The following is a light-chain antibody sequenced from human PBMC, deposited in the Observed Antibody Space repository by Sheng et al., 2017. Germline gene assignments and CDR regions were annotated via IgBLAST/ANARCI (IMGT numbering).Light chain of an antibody. V-gene: IGLV2-14*03. J-gene: IGLJ1*01. CDR3: CSFTSSSTYV. CDR2: DVG. CDR1: SSDVGIYNY. Sequence: QSALTQPASVSGSPGQSITISCTGTSSDVGIYNYVSWYQQHPGKAPKLLIYDVGYRPSGLSNRFSGSKSGNTASLTISGLQAEDEGDYYCCSFTSSSTYVCGTGTKVTVL.